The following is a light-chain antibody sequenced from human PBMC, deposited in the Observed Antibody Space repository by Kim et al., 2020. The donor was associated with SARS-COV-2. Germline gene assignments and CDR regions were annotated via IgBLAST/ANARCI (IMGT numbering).Light chain of an antibody. CDR2: EVT. CDR1: SSDVGGYNY. V-gene: IGLV2-8*01. CDR3: SSYAGSNNLV. J-gene: IGLJ2*01. Sequence: SVTSSCTETSSDVGGYNYVSWYQKRPGKAPKLMIYEVTRRPSGVPDRFSGSKSGNTASLTVSGLQAEDEADYYCSSYAGSNNLVFGGGTQLTVL.